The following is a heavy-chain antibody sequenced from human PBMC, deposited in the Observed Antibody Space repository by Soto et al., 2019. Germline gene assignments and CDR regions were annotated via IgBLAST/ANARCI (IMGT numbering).Heavy chain of an antibody. CDR3: XXXXXXXXXXXXXX. V-gene: IGHV3-74*01. CDR1: GFTFSSYW. CDR2: INSDGSST. Sequence: EVQLVESGGGLVQPGGSLRLSCAASGFTFSSYWIHWVRQAPGKGLVWVSRINSDGSSTTYADSVKGRFTISRDNAKNXLXXXXXXXXXXXXXXXXXXXXXXXXXXXXXXXWGQGTLVTVSS. J-gene: IGHJ4*02.